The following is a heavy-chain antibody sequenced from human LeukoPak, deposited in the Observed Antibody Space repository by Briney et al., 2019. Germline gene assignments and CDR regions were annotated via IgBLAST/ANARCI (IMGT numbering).Heavy chain of an antibody. CDR3: AGDLISGSGSLGY. V-gene: IGHV3-74*01. J-gene: IGHJ4*02. CDR2: INTNGSPT. CDR1: GFTFSSYW. Sequence: PGGSLRLSCAASGFTFSSYWMHWVRQAAGKGLVWVARINTNGSPTQYADSVKGRFTISRDNAKTTLYLQMNSLRDEDTAVYYCAGDLISGSGSLGYWGQGTLVTVSS. D-gene: IGHD3-10*01.